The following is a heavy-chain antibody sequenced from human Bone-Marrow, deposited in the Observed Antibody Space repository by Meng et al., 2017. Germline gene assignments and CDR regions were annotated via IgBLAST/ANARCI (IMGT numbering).Heavy chain of an antibody. CDR1: GFTFSSYA. D-gene: IGHD5-18*01. V-gene: IGHV3-30*01. Sequence: QGGLGVSGGGVVQPGRSLRLSCAASGFTFSSYAMHWVRQAPGKGLEWVAVISYDGSNKYYADSVKGRFTISRDNSKNTLYLQMNSLRAEDTAVYYCASQGRGYSYGRPDYWGQGTLVTVSS. J-gene: IGHJ4*01. CDR3: ASQGRGYSYGRPDY. CDR2: ISYDGSNK.